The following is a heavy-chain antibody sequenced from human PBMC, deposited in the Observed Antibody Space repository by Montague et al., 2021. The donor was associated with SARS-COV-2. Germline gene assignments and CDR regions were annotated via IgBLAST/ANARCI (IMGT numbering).Heavy chain of an antibody. CDR1: GYTFSRYW. V-gene: IGHV5-51*01. CDR3: ARPRVWGNYISPFDM. CDR2: IYPGDSDV. D-gene: IGHD1-7*01. J-gene: IGHJ3*02. Sequence: QSGAEVKKPGESLKIACRASGYTFSRYWIAWMRQMPGKGLEWMGIIYPGDSDVRYTPSFQGQVTISADKTITTAYLQWRSLKVSDTATFYCARPRVWGNYISPFDMWGQGTMVTVDS.